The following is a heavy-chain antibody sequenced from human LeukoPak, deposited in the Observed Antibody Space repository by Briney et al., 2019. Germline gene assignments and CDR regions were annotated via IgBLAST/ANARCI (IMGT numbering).Heavy chain of an antibody. Sequence: GGSLRLSCAASGFTVSSNYMSWVRQAPGKGLEWVSVIYSGGSTYYADSVKGRFTISRDNSKNTLYLQMNSLRAEDTAVYYCARDGGYDFWSGYYQDYWGQGTLVTVSS. CDR2: IYSGGST. CDR1: GFTVSSNY. V-gene: IGHV3-53*05. D-gene: IGHD3-3*01. CDR3: ARDGGYDFWSGYYQDY. J-gene: IGHJ4*02.